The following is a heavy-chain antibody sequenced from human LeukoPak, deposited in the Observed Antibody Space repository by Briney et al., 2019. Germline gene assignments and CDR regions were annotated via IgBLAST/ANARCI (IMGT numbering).Heavy chain of an antibody. CDR2: ISGSGGST. J-gene: IGHJ6*02. D-gene: IGHD3-3*01. CDR3: AKDGGGSLEWLPPMDV. CDR1: GFTFSSYA. Sequence: PGGSLRLSCAASGFTFSSYAMSWVRQAPGKGLEWASAISGSGGSTYYADSVKGRFTISRDNSMNTLFLQMNSLRAEDTAVYYCAKDGGGSLEWLPPMDVWGQGTTVTVSS. V-gene: IGHV3-23*01.